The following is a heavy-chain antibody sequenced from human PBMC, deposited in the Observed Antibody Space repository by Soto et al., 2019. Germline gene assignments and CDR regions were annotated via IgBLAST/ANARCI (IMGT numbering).Heavy chain of an antibody. Sequence: EVQLVESGGGLVQPGGSLRLSCAASGFTFSSYWMHWVRQAPGKGLVWVSRINSDGSSTSYADSVKGRFTISRDNAKNPLYLQMNSLRAEDTAVYYCARDLSYCSGGSCYLYYYYGMDVWGQVTTVTVSS. CDR2: INSDGSST. V-gene: IGHV3-74*01. CDR3: ARDLSYCSGGSCYLYYYYGMDV. D-gene: IGHD2-15*01. J-gene: IGHJ6*02. CDR1: GFTFSSYW.